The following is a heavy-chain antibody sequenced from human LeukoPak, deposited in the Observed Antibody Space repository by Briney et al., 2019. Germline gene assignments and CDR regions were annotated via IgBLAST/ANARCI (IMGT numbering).Heavy chain of an antibody. Sequence: GGSLRLSYAASGFTVSSNYMSWVRQAPGKGLVWVSRISPDGSTTKNADSVKGRFTISRDNARSTLFLQLNSLRAEDTAVYYCAREINKWFDPWGQGTLVTVSS. CDR2: ISPDGSTT. CDR3: AREINKWFDP. V-gene: IGHV3-74*03. J-gene: IGHJ5*02. CDR1: GFTVSSNY.